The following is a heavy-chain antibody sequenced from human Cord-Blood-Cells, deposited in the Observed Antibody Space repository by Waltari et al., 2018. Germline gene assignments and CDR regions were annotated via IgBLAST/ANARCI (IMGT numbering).Heavy chain of an antibody. Sequence: QVQLQESGPGLVKPSQTLSLTCTVSGGSISSGGYYWRWIRQHPGKGLEWIGYIYYSGSTYYNPSLKSRVTISVDTSKNQFSLKLSSVTAADTAVYYCARDRNQGRYSYGYYWYFDLWGRGTLVTVSS. CDR2: IYYSGST. V-gene: IGHV4-31*03. CDR3: ARDRNQGRYSYGYYWYFDL. J-gene: IGHJ2*01. CDR1: GGSISSGGYY. D-gene: IGHD5-18*01.